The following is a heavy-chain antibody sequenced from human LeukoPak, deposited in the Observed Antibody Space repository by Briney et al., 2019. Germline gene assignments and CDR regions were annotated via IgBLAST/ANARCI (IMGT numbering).Heavy chain of an antibody. CDR2: ISSSGSTI. V-gene: IGHV3-48*01. CDR1: GFTFSSYS. J-gene: IGHJ6*03. D-gene: IGHD7-27*01. Sequence: PGGSLRLSCAASGFTFSSYSMNWVRQAPGKGLEWVSYISSSGSTIYYADSVKGRFTISRDNAKNSLYLQMNSLRAEDTAVFYCARDTGDYYYYYMDVWGKGTTVTVSS. CDR3: ARDTGDYYYYYMDV.